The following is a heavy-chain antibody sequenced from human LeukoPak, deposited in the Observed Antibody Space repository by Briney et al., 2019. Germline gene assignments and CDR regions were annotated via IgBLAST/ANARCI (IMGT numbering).Heavy chain of an antibody. V-gene: IGHV1-24*01. J-gene: IGHJ1*01. CDR2: FDPEDGET. CDR3: ARGRNGYDTSAYSHRDFQH. D-gene: IGHD3-22*01. Sequence: GASVKVSCKVSGYTLTELSMHWVRQAPGKGLEWMGGFDPEDGETIYAQKFQGRVTMTRDTSISTAYMELSSLRSEDTAVYYCARGRNGYDTSAYSHRDFQHWGQGTLVTVSS. CDR1: GYTLTELS.